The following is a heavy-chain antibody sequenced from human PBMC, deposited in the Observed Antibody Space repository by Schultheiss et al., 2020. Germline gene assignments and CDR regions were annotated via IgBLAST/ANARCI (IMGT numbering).Heavy chain of an antibody. Sequence: ETLSLTCTVYGGSFSGYYWSWIRQAPGKGLEWVSAISDSGGSTYYADSVRGRFTISRDNSKNTLYLQMNSLRAEDTAVYYCATEDYEHNDLTNWGQGTLVTVSS. J-gene: IGHJ4*02. CDR1: GGSFSGYY. CDR2: ISDSGGST. V-gene: IGHV3-23*01. CDR3: ATEDYEHNDLTN. D-gene: IGHD3-22*01.